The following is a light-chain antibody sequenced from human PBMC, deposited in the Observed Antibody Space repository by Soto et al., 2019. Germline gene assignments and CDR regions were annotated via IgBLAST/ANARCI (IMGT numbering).Light chain of an antibody. V-gene: IGLV3-1*01. J-gene: IGLJ1*01. Sequence: SYELTQPPSVSVSPGQTASITCSGDKLGDKYACWYQQKPGQSPVLVIYQDSKRPSGIPERFSGSNSGNTATLTISGTQAMDEADYYCQAWESSTAPYVFGSGTKLTVL. CDR1: KLGDKY. CDR2: QDS. CDR3: QAWESSTAPYV.